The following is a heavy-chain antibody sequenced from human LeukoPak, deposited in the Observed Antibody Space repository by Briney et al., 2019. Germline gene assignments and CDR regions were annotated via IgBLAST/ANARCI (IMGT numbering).Heavy chain of an antibody. CDR1: GGSISSGSYY. CDR2: IYTSGST. D-gene: IGHD4-23*01. V-gene: IGHV4-61*02. CDR3: AKSVYGGNPLDI. Sequence: SETLPLTCTVSGGSISSGSYYWSWIRQPAGKGLEWIGRIYTSGSTNYNPSLKSRVTISVDTSKNQFSLKLSSVTAADTAVYYCAKSVYGGNPLDIWGQGTMVTVSS. J-gene: IGHJ3*02.